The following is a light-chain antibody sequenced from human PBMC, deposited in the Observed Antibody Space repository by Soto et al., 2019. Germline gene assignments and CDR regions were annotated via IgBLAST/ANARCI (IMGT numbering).Light chain of an antibody. CDR2: KDS. Sequence: SYELTQPPSVSVSPGQTARLTCSGDALPKQYAYWYQQKPGQAPVLVIYKDSERPSGLPERFSGSSSGTTVTLTISGVQAEDEADYYCQSADSSGTGVFGGGTKLTVL. J-gene: IGLJ3*02. CDR1: ALPKQY. CDR3: QSADSSGTGV. V-gene: IGLV3-25*03.